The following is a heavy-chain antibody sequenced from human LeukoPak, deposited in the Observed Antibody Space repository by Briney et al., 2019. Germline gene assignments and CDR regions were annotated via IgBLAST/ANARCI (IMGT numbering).Heavy chain of an antibody. V-gene: IGHV1-18*01. D-gene: IGHD5-12*01. J-gene: IGHJ5*02. CDR3: ARATGGWALFDP. CDR1: GYTFNNYG. CDR2: ISAYNGNT. Sequence: GASVKVSCKASGYTFNNYGINWVRQAPGQGLEWMGWISAYNGNTYYAKKFQDRVTITSDTSATTAYMELSSLRSEDTAVYYCARATGGWALFDPWGQGTLVTVSS.